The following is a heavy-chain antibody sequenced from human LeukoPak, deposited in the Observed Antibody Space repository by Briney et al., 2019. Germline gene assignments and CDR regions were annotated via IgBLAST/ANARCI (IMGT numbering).Heavy chain of an antibody. CDR1: GGSTSSYY. D-gene: IGHD2-15*01. CDR2: IYYSGTT. Sequence: PSETLSLTCTVSGGSTSSYYWTWIRQPPGKGLEWIGYIYYSGTTNYNPSLKSRVTISVDTSKNQFSLKLSSVTAADTAVYYCAREDYCSGGSCYSGYFQHWGQGTLVTVSS. V-gene: IGHV4-59*01. CDR3: AREDYCSGGSCYSGYFQH. J-gene: IGHJ1*01.